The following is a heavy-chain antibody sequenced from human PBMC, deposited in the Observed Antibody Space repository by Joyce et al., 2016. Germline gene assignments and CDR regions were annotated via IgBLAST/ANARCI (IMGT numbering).Heavy chain of an antibody. CDR3: AREGKNFYEVSTYYGMDV. D-gene: IGHD2/OR15-2a*01. J-gene: IGHJ6*02. Sequence: QHQLQESGPGLVKPSETLSLTCSVSGASISTSSYYWAWIRQSPGKGLEWIGSIYYRGSTYSNPSLSSRVTISRDTSKNQFSLKVTSVTAADTAVYYCAREGKNFYEVSTYYGMDVWGQGTTVIVSS. CDR2: IYYRGST. CDR1: GASISTSSYY. V-gene: IGHV4-39*07.